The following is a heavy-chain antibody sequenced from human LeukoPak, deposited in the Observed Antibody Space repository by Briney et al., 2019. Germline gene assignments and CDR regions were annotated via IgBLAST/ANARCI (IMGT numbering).Heavy chain of an antibody. Sequence: PGGSLRLSCAASGFTFSDYYMSWIRQAPGKGLEWVSYISSGSSYTNYADSVKGRFTISRDNAKNSLYLQMNSLRAEDTAVYYCAREAGYCSSTSCYEATLDYWGQGTLVTVSS. V-gene: IGHV3-11*06. J-gene: IGHJ4*02. CDR2: ISSGSSYT. CDR3: AREAGYCSSTSCYEATLDY. D-gene: IGHD2-2*01. CDR1: GFTFSDYY.